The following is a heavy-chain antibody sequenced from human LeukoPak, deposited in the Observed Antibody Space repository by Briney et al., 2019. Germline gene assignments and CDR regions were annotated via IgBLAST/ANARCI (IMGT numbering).Heavy chain of an antibody. CDR3: ARTWELASVAFDI. J-gene: IGHJ3*02. D-gene: IGHD3-10*01. CDR1: GFTFSSYS. V-gene: IGHV3-21*01. CDR2: ISSSSSYI. Sequence: GGSLRLSCAASGFTFSSYSMNWVRQAPGKGLEWVSSISSSSSYIYYADSVKGRFTISRDNAKNSLYLQMNSLRAEDTAVYYCARTWELASVAFDIWGQGTMVTVSS.